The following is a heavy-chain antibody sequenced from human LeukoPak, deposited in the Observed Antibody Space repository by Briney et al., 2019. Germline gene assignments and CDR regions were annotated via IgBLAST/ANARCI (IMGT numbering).Heavy chain of an antibody. Sequence: GGSLRLSCAASGFTFSSYSMNWVRQAPGKGLEWVSSISSSSSYIYYADSVKGRFTISRDNAENSLYLQMNSLRAEDTAVYYCASSRDYVSYYGMDVWGRGTTVTVSS. D-gene: IGHD4-17*01. CDR1: GFTFSSYS. CDR3: ASSRDYVSYYGMDV. V-gene: IGHV3-21*04. J-gene: IGHJ6*02. CDR2: ISSSSSYI.